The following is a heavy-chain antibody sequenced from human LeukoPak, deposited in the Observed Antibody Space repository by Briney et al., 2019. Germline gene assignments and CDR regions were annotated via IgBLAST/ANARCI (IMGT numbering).Heavy chain of an antibody. Sequence: SETLSLTCTVSGGSISTYYWSWIRQPPGKGLEWIGYIYHSGSTYYNPSLKSRVTISVDRSKNQFSLKLSSVTAADTAVYYCARDRGSLRYFDWLPDVWGQGTTVTVSS. CDR3: ARDRGSLRYFDWLPDV. CDR1: GGSISTYY. D-gene: IGHD3-9*01. V-gene: IGHV4-59*12. CDR2: IYHSGST. J-gene: IGHJ6*02.